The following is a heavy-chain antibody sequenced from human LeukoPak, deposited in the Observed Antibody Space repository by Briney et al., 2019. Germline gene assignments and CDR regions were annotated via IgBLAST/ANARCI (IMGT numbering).Heavy chain of an antibody. D-gene: IGHD6-19*01. J-gene: IGHJ4*02. CDR3: ARDVRYSSGWYSGY. CDR2: IIPILGIA. V-gene: IGHV1-69*04. Sequence: WASVKVSCKASGGTFSSYTISWVRQAPGQGLEWMGRIIPILGIANYAQKFQGRVTITADKSTSTAYMELSSLRSEDTAVYYCARDVRYSSGWYSGYWGQGTLVTVSS. CDR1: GGTFSSYT.